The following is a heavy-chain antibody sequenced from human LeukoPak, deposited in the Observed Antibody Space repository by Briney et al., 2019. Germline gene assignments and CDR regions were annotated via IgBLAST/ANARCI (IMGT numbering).Heavy chain of an antibody. CDR1: GYTFTGYY. J-gene: IGHJ6*03. CDR3: ARGPNHYYYMDF. D-gene: IGHD2-8*01. Sequence: GASVKVSCKASGYTFTGYYMHWVRQAPGQGLEWMGWINPDGGVTKSAQNFQGRVTMTRDKSINTIYMELSGPTSDDTALYYCARGPNHYYYMDFWGTGTTVSVSS. CDR2: INPDGGVT. V-gene: IGHV1-2*02.